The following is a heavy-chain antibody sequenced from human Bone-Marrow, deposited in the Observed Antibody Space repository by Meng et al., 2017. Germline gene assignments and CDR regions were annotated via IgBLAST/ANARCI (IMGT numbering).Heavy chain of an antibody. CDR1: GFTFSSYA. CDR2: INHSGST. Sequence: ESLKISCAASGFTFSSYAMHWIRQPPGKGLEWIGEINHSGSTNYNPSLKSRVTISVDTSKNQFSLKLSSVTAADTAVYYCARGSQRNDYYDSSGYFVDPWGQGTLVTVSS. CDR3: ARGSQRNDYYDSSGYFVDP. D-gene: IGHD3-22*01. J-gene: IGHJ5*02. V-gene: IGHV4-34*01.